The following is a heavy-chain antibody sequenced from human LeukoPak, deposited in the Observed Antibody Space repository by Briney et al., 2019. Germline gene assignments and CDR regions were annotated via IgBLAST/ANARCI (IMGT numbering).Heavy chain of an antibody. J-gene: IGHJ5*01. D-gene: IGHD3-10*01. CDR2: ISSTSTYI. CDR3: ARDGYGSGIDS. Sequence: GGSLRLSCAASGFTFSNYNMNWVRQAPGKGLEWVSFISSTSTYIYYADSLKGRFTISRDNARNSLYLQMNSLRAEDTAVYYCARDGYGSGIDSWGREPWSPSPQ. V-gene: IGHV3-21*06. CDR1: GFTFSNYN.